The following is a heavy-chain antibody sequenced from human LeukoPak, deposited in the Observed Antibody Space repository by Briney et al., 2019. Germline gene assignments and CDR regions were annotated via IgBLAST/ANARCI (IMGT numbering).Heavy chain of an antibody. CDR2: INHSGST. V-gene: IGHV4-34*01. Sequence: SETLSLTCAVYGGSFSGYYWSWIRQPPGKGLEWIGEINHSGSTNYNPSLKSRVTISGDTSKNQFSLKLSSVTAADTAVYYCARGPRVEDCSGGSCYWNYWGQGTLVTVSS. D-gene: IGHD2-15*01. CDR1: GGSFSGYY. CDR3: ARGPRVEDCSGGSCYWNY. J-gene: IGHJ4*02.